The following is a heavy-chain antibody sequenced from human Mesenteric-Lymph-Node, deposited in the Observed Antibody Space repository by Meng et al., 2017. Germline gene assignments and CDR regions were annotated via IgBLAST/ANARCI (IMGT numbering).Heavy chain of an antibody. V-gene: IGHV3-23*04. CDR3: AKNTSSWYSS. Sequence: DVQLVVSGGNVVQPGGSLIVSSAAAGFTFSDDSMSWVRQAPGKGVEWVSAISGSGVATYYADSVKGRFTISRDNSKNTLYLQMNTLRGEDTALYYCAKNTSSWYSSWGQGALVTVSS. CDR2: ISGSGVAT. CDR1: GFTFSDDS. J-gene: IGHJ1*01. D-gene: IGHD6-13*01.